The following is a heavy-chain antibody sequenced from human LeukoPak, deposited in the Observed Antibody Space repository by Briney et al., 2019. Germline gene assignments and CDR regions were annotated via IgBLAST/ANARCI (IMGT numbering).Heavy chain of an antibody. D-gene: IGHD6-13*01. V-gene: IGHV4-59*01. CDR1: GGSFSGYY. Sequence: SETLSLTCAVYGGSFSGYYWSWIRQPPGKGLEWIGYIYYSGSTNYNPSLKSRVTISVDTSKNQFSLKLSSVTAADTAVYYCARVPAAGFGKADYWGQGTLVTVSS. CDR2: IYYSGST. CDR3: ARVPAAGFGKADY. J-gene: IGHJ4*02.